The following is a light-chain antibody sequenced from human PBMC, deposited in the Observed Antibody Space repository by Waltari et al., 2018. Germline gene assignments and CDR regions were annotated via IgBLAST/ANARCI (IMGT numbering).Light chain of an antibody. V-gene: IGKV1-6*02. CDR1: QDIKND. CDR3: QQYETDPT. J-gene: IGKJ4*01. CDR2: AAA. Sequence: AIQMTQSPSSLSASVGDRVTITCRASQDIKNDLGWYQKKPDTAPKFLIHAAASLQSAVPSRFSGGGSGTNFPLTISSLQPEDVGTYYCQQYETDPTFGGGTTVDIK.